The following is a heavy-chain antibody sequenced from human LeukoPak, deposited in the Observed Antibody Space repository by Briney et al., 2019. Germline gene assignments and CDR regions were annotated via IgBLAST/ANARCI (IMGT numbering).Heavy chain of an antibody. CDR2: IYSGRNT. J-gene: IGHJ5*02. D-gene: IGHD1-26*01. Sequence: GGSLRLSCSASGLTVSTNYLTWVRQAPGKGLEWVSVIYSGRNTYYADSVKGRFTISRDNSKNTLYLQMNSLRADDTAVYYCTRGPVGGFDAWGQGTLVTVSS. CDR3: TRGPVGGFDA. V-gene: IGHV3-53*01. CDR1: GLTVSTNY.